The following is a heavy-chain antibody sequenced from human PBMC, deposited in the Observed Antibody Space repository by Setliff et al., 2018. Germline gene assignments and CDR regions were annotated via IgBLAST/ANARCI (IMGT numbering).Heavy chain of an antibody. J-gene: IGHJ4*02. V-gene: IGHV4-61*05. Sequence: TSETLSLTCSVSGGSMSRSNYYWGWIRQSPGKELEWIGYIHFSGTTNYNPSLKSRVTLSLDTSKNQFSLKLRSVTAADTAVYYCARGGTFRYFDFWGQGAPVTAPQ. CDR2: IHFSGTT. CDR3: ARGGTFRYFDF. CDR1: GGSMSRSNYY. D-gene: IGHD2-15*01.